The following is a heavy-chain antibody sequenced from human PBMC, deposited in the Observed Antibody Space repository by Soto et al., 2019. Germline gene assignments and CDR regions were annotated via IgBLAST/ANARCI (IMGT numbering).Heavy chain of an antibody. CDR2: TSNDGSNK. CDR3: ASDGYSSGWYGMDY. J-gene: IGHJ4*02. Sequence: GGSLRLSCAASGFTFSAYATHWVRQAPGKGLEWVAVTSNDGSNKYYADSVKGRFTISRDNSKNTLYLQMNSLRAEDTAVYYCASDGYSSGWYGMDYWGQGTLVTVSS. V-gene: IGHV3-30-3*01. D-gene: IGHD6-19*01. CDR1: GFTFSAYA.